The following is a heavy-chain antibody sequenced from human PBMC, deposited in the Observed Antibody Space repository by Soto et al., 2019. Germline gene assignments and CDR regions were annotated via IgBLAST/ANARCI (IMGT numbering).Heavy chain of an antibody. CDR3: AKDRKSGSGWYWDY. CDR1: GFTFSSYA. D-gene: IGHD6-19*01. Sequence: EVQLLESGGGLVQPGGSLRLSCAASGFTFSSYAMSWVRQAPGKGLEWVSAISASGSTTYYSDSVKGRFTISRDNSKNTLYLQMNSLRAEDTAVYYSAKDRKSGSGWYWDYWGQGTLVTVSS. CDR2: ISASGSTT. V-gene: IGHV3-23*01. J-gene: IGHJ4*02.